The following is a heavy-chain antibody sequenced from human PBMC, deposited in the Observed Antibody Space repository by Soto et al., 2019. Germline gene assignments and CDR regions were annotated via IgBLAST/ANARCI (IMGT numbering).Heavy chain of an antibody. J-gene: IGHJ4*02. D-gene: IGHD1-1*01. CDR3: ARHSNEYRKSLDY. V-gene: IGHV4-59*08. CDR1: GGSISGYY. Sequence: PSETLSLTCTVSGGSISGYYWSWIRQPPGKGLEWIAYIYYSGSSNSNPSPKSRVTISVDTSKNQFSLKLSSVTAADTAVYYCARHSNEYRKSLDYWGQGTLVTVSS. CDR2: IYYSGSS.